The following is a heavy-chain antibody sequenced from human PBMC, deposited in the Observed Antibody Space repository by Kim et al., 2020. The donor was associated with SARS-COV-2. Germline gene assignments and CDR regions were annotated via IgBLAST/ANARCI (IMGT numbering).Heavy chain of an antibody. J-gene: IGHJ4*02. D-gene: IGHD3-22*01. V-gene: IGHV4-31*03. CDR2: IYYSGST. CDR3: ARTRITMIVVVTHFDY. Sequence: SETLSLTCTVSGGSISSGGYYWSWIRQHPGKGLEWIGYIYYSGSTYYNPSLKSRVTISVDTSKNQFSLKLSSVAAADTAVYYCARTRITMIVVVTHFDYWGQGTLVTVSS. CDR1: GGSISSGGYY.